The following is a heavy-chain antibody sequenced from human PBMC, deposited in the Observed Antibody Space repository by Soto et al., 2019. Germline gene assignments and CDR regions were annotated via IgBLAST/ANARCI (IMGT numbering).Heavy chain of an antibody. V-gene: IGHV1-69*13. Sequence: AVKVSCKASGGTFSSYAISWVRQAPGHRLEWMGGIIPIFGTANYAQKCQGRVTITADESTSTAYMELSSLRSEDTAVYYCAREVCSLPLLSPLDGYYYYYGMDVWGQGTTVTVSS. D-gene: IGHD2-15*01. CDR1: GGTFSSYA. CDR2: IIPIFGTA. J-gene: IGHJ6*02. CDR3: AREVCSLPLLSPLDGYYYYYGMDV.